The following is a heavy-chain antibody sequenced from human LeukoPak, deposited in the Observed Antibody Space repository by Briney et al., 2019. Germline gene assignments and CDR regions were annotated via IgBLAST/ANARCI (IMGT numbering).Heavy chain of an antibody. Sequence: ASVKVSCKASGYTFTSYYMHWVRQAPGQGLEWMGGIIPIFGTANYAQKFQGRVTITADESTSTAYMELSSLRSEDTAVYYCARDEYYDSSGYFADYWGQGTLVTVSS. V-gene: IGHV1-69*13. CDR1: GYTFTSYY. CDR3: ARDEYYDSSGYFADY. D-gene: IGHD3-22*01. CDR2: IIPIFGTA. J-gene: IGHJ4*02.